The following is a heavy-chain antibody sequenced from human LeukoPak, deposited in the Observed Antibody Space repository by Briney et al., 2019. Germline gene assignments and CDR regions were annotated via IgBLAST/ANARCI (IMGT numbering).Heavy chain of an antibody. Sequence: QTGGSLRLSCAASGFTFSSYAMSWVRQAPGKGLEWVSGITGSGGTTHHADSVKGRFTISRDNSKNTLFLQMNSLRVEDTALYYCARAYGSSGYYQLPIDYWGQATLVTVSS. J-gene: IGHJ4*02. CDR1: GFTFSSYA. CDR3: ARAYGSSGYYQLPIDY. V-gene: IGHV3-23*01. D-gene: IGHD3-22*01. CDR2: ITGSGGTT.